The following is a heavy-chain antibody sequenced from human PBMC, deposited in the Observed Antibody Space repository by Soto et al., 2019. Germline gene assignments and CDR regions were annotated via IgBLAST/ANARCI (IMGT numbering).Heavy chain of an antibody. CDR3: ASQYSSSWYHDYYYGMDV. J-gene: IGHJ6*02. V-gene: IGHV3-23*01. Sequence: GSLRLSCAASGFTFSSYTMSWVRQAPGKGLEWVSAISGSGGSTYYADSVKGRFTISRDNSKNTLYLQMNSLRAEDTAVYYCASQYSSSWYHDYYYGMDVWGQGTTVTVSS. D-gene: IGHD6-13*01. CDR1: GFTFSSYT. CDR2: ISGSGGST.